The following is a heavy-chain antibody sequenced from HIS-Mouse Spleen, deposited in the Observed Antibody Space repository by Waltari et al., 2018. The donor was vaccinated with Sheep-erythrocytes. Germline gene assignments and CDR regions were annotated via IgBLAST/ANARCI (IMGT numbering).Heavy chain of an antibody. D-gene: IGHD6-13*01. Sequence: EVQLLESGGGLVQPGGSLRLSCAASGFTFSSYAMSWVRQAPGKGLGWVSAISGSGGSTYYADSVKGRFTISRDNSKNTLYLQMNSLRAEDTAVYYCAKLPTDSSSWYNYFDYWGQGTLVTVSS. CDR2: ISGSGGST. J-gene: IGHJ4*02. CDR3: AKLPTDSSSWYNYFDY. V-gene: IGHV3-23*01. CDR1: GFTFSSYA.